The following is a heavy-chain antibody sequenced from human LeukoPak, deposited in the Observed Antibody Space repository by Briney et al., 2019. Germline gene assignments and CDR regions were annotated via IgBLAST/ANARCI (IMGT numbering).Heavy chain of an antibody. CDR3: ARDWSYYDFWSGYPNWFDP. CDR1: GFTFSDYY. CDR2: ISSSGSTI. Sequence: GGSLRLSCAASGFTFSDYYMSWIRQAPGKGLEWVSYISSSGSTIYYADSVKGRFTISRDNAKNSLYLQMNSLRAEDTAVYYCARDWSYYDFWSGYPNWFDPWGQGTLVTVSS. D-gene: IGHD3-3*01. J-gene: IGHJ5*02. V-gene: IGHV3-11*04.